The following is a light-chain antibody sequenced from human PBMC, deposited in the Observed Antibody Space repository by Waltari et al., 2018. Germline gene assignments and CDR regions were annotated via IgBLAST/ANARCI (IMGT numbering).Light chain of an antibody. CDR2: KAS. CDR3: QQYNTYPRT. CDR1: QSISNW. V-gene: IGKV1-5*03. Sequence: DIQMTQSPSTLSASVGDRVTITCRASQSISNWLAWYQQKPGKAPNLLIYKASSLQSGVPSRFSGSGFGTEFTLTISSLQPDDFATYYCQQYNTYPRTFGQGTKVEIK. J-gene: IGKJ1*01.